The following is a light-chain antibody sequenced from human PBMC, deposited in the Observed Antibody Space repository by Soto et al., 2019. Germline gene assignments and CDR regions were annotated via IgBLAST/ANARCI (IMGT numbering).Light chain of an antibody. V-gene: IGLV2-11*01. CDR3: CSYAGTCTFL. Sequence: QSALTQPRSVSGSPGQSVTISCTGTSSDIGNYNYVSWYQQFPGKAPKLMIYDVTQRPSGVSDRFSGSKSGNSASLTISGLQAEDEAAYYCCSYAGTCTFLFGTGTKLTVL. J-gene: IGLJ1*01. CDR2: DVT. CDR1: SSDIGNYNY.